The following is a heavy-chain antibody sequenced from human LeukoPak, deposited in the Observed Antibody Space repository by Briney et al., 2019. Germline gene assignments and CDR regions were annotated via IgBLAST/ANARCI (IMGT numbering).Heavy chain of an antibody. J-gene: IGHJ3*02. CDR1: GFTFSNYG. V-gene: IGHV3-23*01. Sequence: PGGSLRLSCAASGFTFSNYGMSWVRQAPGRGLEWVSAISSSSSGTYYADSVKGRFTISRDNSKNTLYLQMNSLRAEDTAVYYCAKVVSGTFDIWGQGTMVTVSS. CDR3: AKVVSGTFDI. CDR2: ISSSSSGT. D-gene: IGHD3-10*01.